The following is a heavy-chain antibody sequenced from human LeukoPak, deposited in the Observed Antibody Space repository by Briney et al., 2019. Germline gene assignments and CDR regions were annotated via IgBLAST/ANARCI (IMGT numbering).Heavy chain of an antibody. D-gene: IGHD3-10*01. Sequence: PSETLSLTCTVSGGSVSSVSYYWSWIRQPPGKGLEWIGYIYYSGSTNYNPSLKSRVTISVDTSKNQFSLKLSSVTAADTAVYYCARGLGYYGSGTEFDYWGQGTLVTVSS. CDR3: ARGLGYYGSGTEFDY. CDR2: IYYSGST. J-gene: IGHJ4*02. CDR1: GGSVSSVSYY. V-gene: IGHV4-61*01.